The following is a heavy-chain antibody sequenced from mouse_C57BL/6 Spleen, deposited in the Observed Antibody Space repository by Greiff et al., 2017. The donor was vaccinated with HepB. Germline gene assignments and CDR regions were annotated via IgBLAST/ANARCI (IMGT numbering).Heavy chain of an antibody. CDR3: ARREITTVVATKFDY. CDR2: IYPSDGST. CDR1: GCTFTSYD. J-gene: IGHJ2*01. V-gene: IGHV1-85*01. Sequence: VQLQQSGPELVKPGASVKLSCKASGCTFTSYDINWVKQRPGQGLEWIGWIYPSDGSTKYNEKFKGKATLTVDTSSSTAYKELHSRTSEDSAVYVCARREITTVVATKFDYWGQGTTLTVSS. D-gene: IGHD1-1*01.